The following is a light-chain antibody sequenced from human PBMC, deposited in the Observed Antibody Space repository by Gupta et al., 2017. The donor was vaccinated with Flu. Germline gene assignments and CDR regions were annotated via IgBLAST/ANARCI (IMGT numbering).Light chain of an antibody. Sequence: PSSLSASVGDRVTITCRASQSISNYLKWYQQKPGKAPKLLIYSSSTWQSGVSSRFSGSGSGTHFTLTISRLQPEDSATYSCQHSDTDIISFGQGTRVEIK. CDR1: QSISNY. J-gene: IGKJ5*01. V-gene: IGKV1-39*01. CDR2: SSS. CDR3: QHSDTDIIS.